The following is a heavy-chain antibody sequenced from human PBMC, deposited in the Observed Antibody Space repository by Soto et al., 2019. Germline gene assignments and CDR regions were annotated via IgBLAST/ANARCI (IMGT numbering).Heavy chain of an antibody. Sequence: GGSLRLSCAASGFTFSSYWMSWVRQAPGKGLEWVANIKQDGSEKYYVDSVKGRFTISRDNAKNSLYLQMNSLRAEDTAVYYCARDGLGRYYYYYMDVWGKGTTVTVSS. V-gene: IGHV3-7*01. CDR2: IKQDGSEK. J-gene: IGHJ6*03. D-gene: IGHD3-16*01. CDR1: GFTFSSYW. CDR3: ARDGLGRYYYYYMDV.